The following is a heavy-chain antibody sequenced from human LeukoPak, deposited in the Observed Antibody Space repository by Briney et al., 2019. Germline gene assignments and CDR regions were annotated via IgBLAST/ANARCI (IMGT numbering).Heavy chain of an antibody. J-gene: IGHJ6*03. V-gene: IGHV1-18*01. Sequence: ASVKVSCKASGYTFTSYGISWVRQAPGQGLEWMGWISAYNGNTNYAQKLQGRVTMTTDTSTSTAYMELSSLRSEDTAVYYCARAEQLVYYYYMDVWGKGTTVTVSS. CDR1: GYTFTSYG. CDR3: ARAEQLVYYYYMDV. D-gene: IGHD6-6*01. CDR2: ISAYNGNT.